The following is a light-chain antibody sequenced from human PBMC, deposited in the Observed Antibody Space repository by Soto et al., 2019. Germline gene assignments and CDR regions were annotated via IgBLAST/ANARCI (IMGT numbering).Light chain of an antibody. CDR3: LQANRVPLS. J-gene: IGKJ5*01. V-gene: IGKV3D-7*01. CDR1: QSVSSNY. Sequence: PGERVTLSCRASQSVSSNYLTWSQHRPGQAPRLLLYGASTRATGIPARFSGSGSGTDFTLPISRLQPEDFEIYYCLQANRVPLSFGQGTRLDIK. CDR2: GAS.